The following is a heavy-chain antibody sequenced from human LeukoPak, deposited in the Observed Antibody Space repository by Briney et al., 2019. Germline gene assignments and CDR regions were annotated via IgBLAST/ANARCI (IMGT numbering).Heavy chain of an antibody. V-gene: IGHV3-30-3*01. CDR1: GFTFSSYA. D-gene: IGHD1-26*01. CDR2: ISYDGSNK. CDR3: ARGSSGSPLAFDY. J-gene: IGHJ4*02. Sequence: GGSRRLSCAASGFTFSSYAMHWVRQAPGKGLEWVAVISYDGSNKYYADSVKGRFTISRDNSKNTLYLQMNSLRAEDTAVYYCARGSSGSPLAFDYWGQGTLVTVSS.